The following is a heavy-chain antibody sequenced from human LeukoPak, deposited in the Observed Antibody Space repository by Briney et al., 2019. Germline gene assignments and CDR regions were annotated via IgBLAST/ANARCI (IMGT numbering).Heavy chain of an antibody. D-gene: IGHD6-13*01. CDR1: GGSFSGYY. Sequence: SETLSLTCAVYGGSFSGYYWSWIRQPPGKGLEWIGEINHSGSTNYNPSLKSRVTISVDTSKNQFSLKLSSVTAADTAVYYCARGPAILYSSSFRRTGNWFDPWGQGTLVTVSS. V-gene: IGHV4-34*01. CDR2: INHSGST. J-gene: IGHJ5*02. CDR3: ARGPAILYSSSFRRTGNWFDP.